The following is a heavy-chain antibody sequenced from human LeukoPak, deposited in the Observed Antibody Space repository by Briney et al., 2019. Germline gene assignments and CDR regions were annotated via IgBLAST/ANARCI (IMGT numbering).Heavy chain of an antibody. D-gene: IGHD4/OR15-4a*01. CDR3: AREVPEFDY. CDR1: GFTFSNFA. V-gene: IGHV3-23*01. CDR2: ISGDGDTT. J-gene: IGHJ4*02. Sequence: GGSLRLSCAASGFTFSNFAMTWVRQAPGKGLEWVSVISGDGDTTYYADSLKGRFTISRANAKNTLYLQIKSLSADDTAVYYCAREVPEFDYWGQGTLVTVSA.